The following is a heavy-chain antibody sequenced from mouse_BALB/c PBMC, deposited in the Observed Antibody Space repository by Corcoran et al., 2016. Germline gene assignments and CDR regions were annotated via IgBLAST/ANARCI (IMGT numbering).Heavy chain of an antibody. CDR3: ARWEWYFDV. CDR1: GFNIKDTY. Sequence: EVQLQQSGAELVKPGALVKLSCTASGFNIKDTYMHWVKQRPEQGLEWIGRIDPANGNTKYDPKFQGKATITADTSSNTAYLQLSSLTSEDTDVYYCARWEWYFDVWGEGTTVTVSS. J-gene: IGHJ1*01. V-gene: IGHV14-3*02. CDR2: IDPANGNT. D-gene: IGHD4-1*01.